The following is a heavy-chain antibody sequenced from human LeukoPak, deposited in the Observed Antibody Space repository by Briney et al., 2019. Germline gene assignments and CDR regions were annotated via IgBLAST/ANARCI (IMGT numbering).Heavy chain of an antibody. Sequence: GGSLRLSRVASLFTFSSYGLNWVRQAPRKGLEWVSVICGSGGSIYYADSVKGRFTICRDNSKNSLYLQMNSMRAQDTAVYYCEKSGYSSSWSNAAVYNWFDPWGQGTVVTVSS. CDR1: LFTFSSYG. CDR2: ICGSGGSI. CDR3: EKSGYSSSWSNAAVYNWFDP. D-gene: IGHD6-13*01. J-gene: IGHJ5*02. V-gene: IGHV3-23*01.